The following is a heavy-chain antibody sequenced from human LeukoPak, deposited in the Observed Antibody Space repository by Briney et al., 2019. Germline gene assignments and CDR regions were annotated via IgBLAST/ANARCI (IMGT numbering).Heavy chain of an antibody. D-gene: IGHD1-7*01. V-gene: IGHV1-2*02. CDR2: INPNSGGT. Sequence: ASVKVSCKASGYTFTGYYMHWVRQAPGQGLEWMGWINPNSGGTNYAQKFQGRVTLTRDTSISTAYMELSRLRSDDTAVYYCAKDLSAGTPNGDYWGQGTLVTVSS. CDR1: GYTFTGYY. J-gene: IGHJ4*02. CDR3: AKDLSAGTPNGDY.